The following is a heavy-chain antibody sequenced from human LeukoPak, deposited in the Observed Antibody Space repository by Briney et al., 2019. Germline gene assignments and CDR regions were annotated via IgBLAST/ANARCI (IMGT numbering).Heavy chain of an antibody. Sequence: SETLSLTCTVPGGSIKSYYWSWIRQPPGKGLEWIGYAYHTGSTDYNPSLKNRVIISVDTSRNQFSLRLSSVTAVDTAVYYCARGDYGDKFDYWGQGTLVTVSS. CDR3: ARGDYGDKFDY. V-gene: IGHV4-59*01. CDR1: GGSIKSYY. D-gene: IGHD4-17*01. CDR2: AYHTGST. J-gene: IGHJ4*02.